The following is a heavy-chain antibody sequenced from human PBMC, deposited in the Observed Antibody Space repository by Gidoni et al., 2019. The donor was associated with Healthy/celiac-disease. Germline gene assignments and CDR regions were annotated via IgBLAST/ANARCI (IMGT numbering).Heavy chain of an antibody. CDR3: ARAGGMLITPSFDI. CDR1: GFTLSRYG. Sequence: QVQLVESGGGVVQPGRSLRLSCAASGFTLSRYGMHWVRQAPGKGLEWVAVIWYDGSNKYYADSVKGRFTISRDNSKNTLYLQMNSLRAEDTAVYYCARAGGMLITPSFDIWGQGTMVTVSS. V-gene: IGHV3-33*01. J-gene: IGHJ3*02. CDR2: IWYDGSNK. D-gene: IGHD3-16*01.